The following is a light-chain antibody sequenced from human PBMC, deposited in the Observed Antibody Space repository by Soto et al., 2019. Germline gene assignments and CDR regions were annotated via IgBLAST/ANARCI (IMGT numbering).Light chain of an antibody. V-gene: IGKV1-5*03. J-gene: IGKJ4*01. CDR1: QSISTW. Sequence: EIQMTQSPSTLSASVGDRATITCRASQSISTWLAWYQQKPGKAPMLLIYKASSLESGVPSRFSGSGSGTEFTLTISSLQPYDSATYYCQHYFNSRLTFGGGTKVEIK. CDR3: QHYFNSRLT. CDR2: KAS.